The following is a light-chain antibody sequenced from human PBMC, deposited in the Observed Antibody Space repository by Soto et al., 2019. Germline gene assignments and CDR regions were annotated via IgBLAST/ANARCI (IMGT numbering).Light chain of an antibody. CDR1: ESVRNQ. V-gene: IGKV3-11*01. J-gene: IGKJ1*01. CDR3: QRRRNWPWT. Sequence: EIVLTQSPAALSLSPGERATLSGRASESVRNQLAWYQQKHGQAPRLLIYDSSNRATCIPGRFSCSGSGTDFTLTIIMLEPEAFAIYYCQRRRNWPWTLGHGTKVELK. CDR2: DSS.